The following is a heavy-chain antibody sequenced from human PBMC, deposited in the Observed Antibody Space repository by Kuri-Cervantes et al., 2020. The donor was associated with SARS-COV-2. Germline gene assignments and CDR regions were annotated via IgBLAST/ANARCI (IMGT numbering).Heavy chain of an antibody. CDR3: AREDRYGGNLNWFDP. J-gene: IGHJ5*02. CDR1: GFTVSSNY. CDR2: IYSGGST. V-gene: IGHV3-53*01. Sequence: GGSLRLSCAASGFTVSSNYMSWVRQAPGKGLEWVSAIYSGGSTYYADSVRGRFTISRDNSKNTLYLQMNSLRVEDTAVYYCAREDRYGGNLNWFDPWGQGTLVTVSS. D-gene: IGHD1-26*01.